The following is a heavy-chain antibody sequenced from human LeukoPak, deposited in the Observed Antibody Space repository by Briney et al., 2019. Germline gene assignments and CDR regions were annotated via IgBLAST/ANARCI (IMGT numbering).Heavy chain of an antibody. CDR2: IDPKCGGT. Sequence: ASVTVSFMCSVYTLTPYYIHWVGQAPGQGGAGMGWIDPKCGGTGDAQKFQGRVNMPRDTSINTAYMELNFLRSDDTAAHFCATGERGSSWWDALHYWGQGALVTVSS. D-gene: IGHD6-13*01. V-gene: IGHV1-2*02. CDR3: ATGERGSSWWDALHY. J-gene: IGHJ4*02. CDR1: VYTLTPYY.